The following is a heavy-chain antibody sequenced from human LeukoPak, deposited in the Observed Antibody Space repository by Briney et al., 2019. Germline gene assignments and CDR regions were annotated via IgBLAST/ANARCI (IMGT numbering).Heavy chain of an antibody. CDR2: IIPIFGTA. J-gene: IGHJ4*02. CDR1: GGTFSSYA. D-gene: IGHD3-22*01. Sequence: SVKVSCKASGGTFSSYAISWVRQAPGQGLEWMGGIIPIFGTANYAQKFQGRVTITTDESTSTAYMELSSLRSEDTAVYYCAKEVGYYYDSSGYYHFDYWGQGTLVTVSS. CDR3: AKEVGYYYDSSGYYHFDY. V-gene: IGHV1-69*05.